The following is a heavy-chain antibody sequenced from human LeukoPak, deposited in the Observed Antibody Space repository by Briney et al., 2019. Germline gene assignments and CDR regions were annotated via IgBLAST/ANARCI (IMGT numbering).Heavy chain of an antibody. CDR2: IIPIFGTA. Sequence: SVKVSCKASGGTFSSYAISWVRQAPGQGLEWMGGIIPIFGTANYAHKFQGRVTITTDESTNTAYMELSSLRSEDTAVYYCARASLNYRNYDILTGYYRRGAFDIWGQGTMVTVSS. D-gene: IGHD3-9*01. CDR1: GGTFSSYA. CDR3: ARASLNYRNYDILTGYYRRGAFDI. J-gene: IGHJ3*02. V-gene: IGHV1-69*05.